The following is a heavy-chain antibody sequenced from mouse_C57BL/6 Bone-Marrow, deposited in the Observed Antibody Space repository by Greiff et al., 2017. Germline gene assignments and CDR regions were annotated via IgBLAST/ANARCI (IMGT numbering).Heavy chain of an antibody. D-gene: IGHD1-1*01. V-gene: IGHV5-6*01. J-gene: IGHJ4*01. CDR3: ASRGIITTVLYYYAMDY. CDR2: ISSGGSYT. Sequence: DVQLQESGGDLVKPGGSLKLSCAASGFTFSSYGMSWVRQTPDKRLEWVATISSGGSYTYYPDSVKGRFPISRDNAKNTLYLQMSSLKSEDTAMYYCASRGIITTVLYYYAMDYWGQGTSVTVSS. CDR1: GFTFSSYG.